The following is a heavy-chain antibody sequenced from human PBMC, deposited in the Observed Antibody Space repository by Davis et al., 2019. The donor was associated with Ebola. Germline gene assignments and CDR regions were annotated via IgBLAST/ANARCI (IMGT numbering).Heavy chain of an antibody. CDR3: ARHLYQPLIYPAGNYFDY. V-gene: IGHV4-39*01. CDR1: GDSISISTSFY. CDR2: IYYGGST. Sequence: SETLSLTCTVSGDSISISTSFYWGWIRQPPGKGLEWIGSIYYGGSTYYNPSLKTRVTISVDTSKNQFSLRLSSVTAADTSMYYCARHLYQPLIYPAGNYFDYWGQGTLVTVSS. D-gene: IGHD2-2*01. J-gene: IGHJ4*02.